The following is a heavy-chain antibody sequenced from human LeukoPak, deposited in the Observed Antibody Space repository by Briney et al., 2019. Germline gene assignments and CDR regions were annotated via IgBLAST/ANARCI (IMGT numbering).Heavy chain of an antibody. D-gene: IGHD3-9*01. V-gene: IGHV2-5*02. CDR2: IYWDDDK. CDR3: AHRRRLNYDILTGYLD. CDR1: GFSLNTRGVG. J-gene: IGHJ4*02. Sequence: SGPTLVNPTETLTLTCTFSGFSLNTRGVGVGWIRQPPGKALEWLALIYWDDDKHYSPSLKSRLTITKDTSKNEVVLTMTNMDPVDTATYYCAHRRRLNYDILTGYLDWGQGTLVTVSS.